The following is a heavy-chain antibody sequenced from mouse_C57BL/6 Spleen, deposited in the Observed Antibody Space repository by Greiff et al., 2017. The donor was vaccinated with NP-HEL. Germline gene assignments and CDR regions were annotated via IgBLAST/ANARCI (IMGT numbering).Heavy chain of an antibody. CDR3: ARQNYGSFDY. J-gene: IGHJ2*01. Sequence: DVKLVESGPGLVKPSQSLSLTCSVTGYSITSGYYWNWIRQFPGNKLEWMGYISYDGSNNYNPSLKNRISITRDTSKNQFFLKLNSVTTEDTATYYCARQNYGSFDYWGQGTTLTVSS. V-gene: IGHV3-6*01. CDR1: GYSITSGYY. CDR2: ISYDGSN. D-gene: IGHD1-1*01.